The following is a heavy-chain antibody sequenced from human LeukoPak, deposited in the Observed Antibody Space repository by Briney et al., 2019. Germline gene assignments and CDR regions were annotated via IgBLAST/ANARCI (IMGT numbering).Heavy chain of an antibody. CDR2: MNPNSGNT. V-gene: IGHV1-8*01. Sequence: ASVKVSCKASGYTFTSYDINWVRQATGQGLEWMGWMNPNSGNTGYAQKFQGRVTMTRNTSISTAYMELSSLRSEDTAVYYCARASYYDFWSGYFNHNYYYYGTDVWGQGTTVTVSS. D-gene: IGHD3-3*01. J-gene: IGHJ6*02. CDR3: ARASYYDFWSGYFNHNYYYYGTDV. CDR1: GYTFTSYD.